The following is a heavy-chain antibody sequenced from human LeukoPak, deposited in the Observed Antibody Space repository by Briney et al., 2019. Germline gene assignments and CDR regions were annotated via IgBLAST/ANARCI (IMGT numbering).Heavy chain of an antibody. J-gene: IGHJ4*02. V-gene: IGHV4-34*01. CDR2: INHSGST. CDR3: ARVRTLLWFGELFDY. D-gene: IGHD3-10*01. CDR1: GGSFSGYY. Sequence: SETLSLTCAVYGGSFSGYYRSWIRQPPGKGLEWIGEINHSGSTNYNPSLKSRVTISVDTSKNQFSLKLSSVTAADTAVYYCARVRTLLWFGELFDYWGQGTLVTVSA.